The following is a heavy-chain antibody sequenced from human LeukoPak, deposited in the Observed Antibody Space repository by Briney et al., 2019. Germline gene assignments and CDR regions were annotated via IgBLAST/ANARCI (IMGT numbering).Heavy chain of an antibody. V-gene: IGHV4-39*01. CDR1: GGSISSGSYY. CDR3: ARMGENGGYTTTFDY. J-gene: IGHJ4*02. D-gene: IGHD4-23*01. CDR2: IYYSGST. Sequence: PSETLSLTCTVSGGSISSGSYYWGWIRQPPGTGLEWIGSIYYSGSTYYNPSLKSRVTISVDTSKNQFSLKLSSVTAADTAVYYCARMGENGGYTTTFDYWGQGTLVTASS.